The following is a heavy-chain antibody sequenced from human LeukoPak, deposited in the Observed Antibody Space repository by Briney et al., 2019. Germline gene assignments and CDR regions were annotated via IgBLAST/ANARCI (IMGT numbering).Heavy chain of an antibody. CDR3: ARTLYGSGSYADY. V-gene: IGHV3-23*01. J-gene: IGHJ4*02. D-gene: IGHD3-10*01. CDR1: GFTFSSYA. Sequence: GGSLRPSCAASGFTFSSYAMSWVRQAPGKGLEWVSAISGSGGSTYYADSVKGRFTISRDNSKNTLYLQMNSLRAEDAAVYYCARTLYGSGSYADYWGQGTLVTVSS. CDR2: ISGSGGST.